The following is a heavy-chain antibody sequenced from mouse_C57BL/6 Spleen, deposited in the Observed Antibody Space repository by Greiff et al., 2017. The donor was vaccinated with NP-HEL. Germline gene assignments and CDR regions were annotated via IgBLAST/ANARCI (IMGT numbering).Heavy chain of an antibody. CDR2: LRNKANGYTT. CDR3: ARWGINYEGYFDY. Sequence: EVHLVESGGGLVQPGGSLSLSCAASGFTFTDYYLSWVRQPPGKALEWLGFLRNKANGYTTEYSASVKGRFTISRDNSQSILYLQMNALRAEDSATYYGARWGINYEGYFDYWGQGTTLTVSS. V-gene: IGHV7-3*01. D-gene: IGHD2-1*01. CDR1: GFTFTDYY. J-gene: IGHJ2*01.